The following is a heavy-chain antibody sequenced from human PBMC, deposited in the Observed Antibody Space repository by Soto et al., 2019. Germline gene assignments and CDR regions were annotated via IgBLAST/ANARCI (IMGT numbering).Heavy chain of an antibody. Sequence: EVQLVESGGGLVKPGGSLILSCAASGFSFSRFSMNWVRQAPGKGLEWVSIINSDSTYIHYADSVKGQFTISRDNAKASLYLQMNRLRDEDTAVYYCASVIAGRPHWSDPWGQGTLVIVSS. J-gene: IGHJ5*02. CDR1: GFSFSRFS. V-gene: IGHV3-21*01. CDR3: ASVIAGRPHWSDP. CDR2: INSDSTYI. D-gene: IGHD6-6*01.